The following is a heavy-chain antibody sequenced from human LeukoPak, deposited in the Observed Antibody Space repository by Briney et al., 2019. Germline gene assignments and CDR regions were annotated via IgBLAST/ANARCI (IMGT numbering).Heavy chain of an antibody. V-gene: IGHV4-30-2*01. CDR1: GGSISSGGYS. D-gene: IGHD2-2*01. Sequence: SQTLSLTCAVSGGSISSGGYSWSWIRQPPGKGLEWLGYIYHSGSTYYNPSLKSRVTISVDRSKNQFSLKLSSVTAADTAVYCCAREGRSSTSCYFDYWGQGTLVTVSS. CDR3: AREGRSSTSCYFDY. J-gene: IGHJ4*02. CDR2: IYHSGST.